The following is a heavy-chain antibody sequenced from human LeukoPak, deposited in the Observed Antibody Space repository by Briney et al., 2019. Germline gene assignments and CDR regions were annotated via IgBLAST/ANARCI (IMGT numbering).Heavy chain of an antibody. D-gene: IGHD3-10*01. J-gene: IGHJ4*02. CDR1: GFTFSSYT. V-gene: IGHV3-21*04. Sequence: GGSLRLSCAASGFTFSSYTMNWVRQAPGKGLEWVSSISSSSSYIYYADSVKGRFTISRDNSKNTLYLQMNSLRAEDTAVYYCARVTYGSGTYGAFDYWGQGTLVTVSS. CDR2: ISSSSSYI. CDR3: ARVTYGSGTYGAFDY.